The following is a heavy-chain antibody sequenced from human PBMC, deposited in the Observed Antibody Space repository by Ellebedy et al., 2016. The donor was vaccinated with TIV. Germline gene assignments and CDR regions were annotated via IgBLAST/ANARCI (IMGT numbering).Heavy chain of an antibody. V-gene: IGHV3-74*01. J-gene: IGHJ4*02. D-gene: IGHD6-19*01. CDR1: GFTFSSYS. CDR3: AKSSGWVDY. Sequence: GESLKISXAASGFTFSSYSMNWVRQAPGKGLVWVSRINSDGGSTSYADSVKGRFTISRDNAKNTLYLQMNSLRAEDTAVYYCAKSSGWVDYWGQGTLVTVSS. CDR2: INSDGGST.